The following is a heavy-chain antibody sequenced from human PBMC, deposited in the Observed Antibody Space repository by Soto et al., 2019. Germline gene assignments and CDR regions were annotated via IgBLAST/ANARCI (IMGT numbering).Heavy chain of an antibody. CDR2: IKPDGSEK. V-gene: IGHV3-7*04. Sequence: VQLVESGGGLVQPGGSLRLSCAASGFTFSSYWMVWVRQAPGKGLEWVANIKPDGSEKYYVDSVKGRFTISRDNARKSLYLQMNSLRAEDTAVYYCVRDAHRGGDFDYWGQGTLVTVSS. D-gene: IGHD3-10*01. CDR3: VRDAHRGGDFDY. J-gene: IGHJ4*02. CDR1: GFTFSSYW.